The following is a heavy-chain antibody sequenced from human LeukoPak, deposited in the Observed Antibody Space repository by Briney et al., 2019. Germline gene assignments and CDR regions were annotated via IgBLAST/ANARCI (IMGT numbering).Heavy chain of an antibody. CDR2: IGNSGTTI. CDR1: GFTFSSYA. CDR3: ARSLYCGGDCYHVNDY. Sequence: ALRLSCAASGFTFSSYAMNWVRQAPGKGLEGVSYIGNSGTTIYHADSVKGRFTVSRDNAKKSLYLQMNSLRAEDTAGYYCARSLYCGGDCYHVNDYGGQGTLVPVSS. J-gene: IGHJ4*02. V-gene: IGHV3-48*03. D-gene: IGHD2-21*02.